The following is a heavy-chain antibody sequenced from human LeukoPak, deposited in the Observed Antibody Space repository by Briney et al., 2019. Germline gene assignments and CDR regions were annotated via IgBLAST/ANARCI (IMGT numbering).Heavy chain of an antibody. J-gene: IGHJ4*02. CDR3: ARDPGDTAIH. CDR2: ISSSSSYI. CDR1: GFIFSSYS. D-gene: IGHD5-18*01. Sequence: GGSLRLSCAASGFIFSSYSMNWVRQAPGKGLEWVSSISSSSSYIYYADSVKGRFTISRDNAKNSLYLQMNSLRAEDTAVYYCARDPGDTAIHWGQGTLVTVSS. V-gene: IGHV3-21*01.